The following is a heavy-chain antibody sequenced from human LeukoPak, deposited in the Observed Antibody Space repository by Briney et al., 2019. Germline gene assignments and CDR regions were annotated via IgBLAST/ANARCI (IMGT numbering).Heavy chain of an antibody. CDR2: ISGSGGST. CDR1: GFTFSSYA. J-gene: IGHJ4*02. CDR3: AKPLLDSGAYDY. Sequence: GGSLRLSCAASGFTFSSYAMSWVRQAPGKGLEWVSVISGSGGSTYYADSVKGRFTISRDNSKNTLYLQMNSLRAEDTAVYYCAKPLLDSGAYDYWGQGTLVTVSS. D-gene: IGHD4-17*01. V-gene: IGHV3-23*01.